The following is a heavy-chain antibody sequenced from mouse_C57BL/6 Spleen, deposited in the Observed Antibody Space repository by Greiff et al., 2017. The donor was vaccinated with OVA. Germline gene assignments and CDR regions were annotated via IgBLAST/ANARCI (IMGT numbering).Heavy chain of an antibody. CDR3: ARRGELGPYWYFDV. CDR1: GYTFTDYN. CDR2: INPNNGGT. V-gene: IGHV1-22*01. D-gene: IGHD4-1*01. J-gene: IGHJ1*03. Sequence: EVQLQQSGPELVKPGASVKMSCKASGYTFTDYNMHWVKQSHGKSLEWIGYINPNNGGTSYNQKFKGKATLTVNKSSSTAYMELRSLTSEDSAVYDCARRGELGPYWYFDVWGTGTTVTVSS.